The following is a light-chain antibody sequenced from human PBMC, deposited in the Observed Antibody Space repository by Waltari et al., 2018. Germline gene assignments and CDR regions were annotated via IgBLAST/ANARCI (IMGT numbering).Light chain of an antibody. Sequence: DVQLTQSPSSLSASVGDSVTITCRASQYVNKYLNWYQHRPGEAPKLLIYVTSNLQAGVPDRFSGSGSGTDFTLSIAGVQPDDAGVYFCVQGTHWVTFGGGTTV. CDR3: VQGTHWVT. CDR1: QYVNKY. CDR2: VTS. V-gene: IGKV1-33*01. J-gene: IGKJ4*01.